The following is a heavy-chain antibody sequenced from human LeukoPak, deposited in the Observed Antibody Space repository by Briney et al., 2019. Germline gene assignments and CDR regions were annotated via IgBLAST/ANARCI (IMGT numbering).Heavy chain of an antibody. J-gene: IGHJ4*02. CDR1: GGSISSSSYY. D-gene: IGHD4-23*01. CDR3: ARRGPLRWHLQY. Sequence: SETLSLTCTVSGGSISSSSYYWGWIRQPPGKGLEWIGSIYYSGSTYYNPSLKSRVTISVDTSKNQFSLKLSSVTAADTAVYYCARRGPLRWHLQYWGQGTLVTVSS. V-gene: IGHV4-39*01. CDR2: IYYSGST.